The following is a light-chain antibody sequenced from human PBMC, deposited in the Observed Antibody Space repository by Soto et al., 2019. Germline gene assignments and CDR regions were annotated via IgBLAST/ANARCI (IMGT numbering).Light chain of an antibody. CDR2: DAS. V-gene: IGKV3-11*01. J-gene: IGKJ5*01. Sequence: EIVLTQSPATLSLSPGQRATLYCRASQSVSSYLAWYHQKPGQAPRLLIYDASNRATGIPARFSGSGSGTDFTLTISSLEPEDFAAYYCQQRSNWPSITIGQGTRLEI. CDR1: QSVSSY. CDR3: QQRSNWPSIT.